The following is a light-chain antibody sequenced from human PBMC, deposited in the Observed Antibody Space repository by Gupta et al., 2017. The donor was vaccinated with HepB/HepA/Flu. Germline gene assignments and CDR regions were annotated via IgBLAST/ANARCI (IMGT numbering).Light chain of an antibody. CDR2: DAS. CDR1: QSVSNRR. V-gene: IGKV3-20*01. CDR3: QQYGSSRPT. Sequence: EIVLTQSPGTLSMSPGETATLSCRASQSVSNRRLAWYQQKSGQAPRLLIYDASSRITDTPHRFSGSGSGTDFTLTISRLEPEDFAVYYCQQYGSSRPTFGQGTKVEI. J-gene: IGKJ1*01.